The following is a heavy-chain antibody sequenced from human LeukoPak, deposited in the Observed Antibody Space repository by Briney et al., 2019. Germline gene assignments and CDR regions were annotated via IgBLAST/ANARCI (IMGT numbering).Heavy chain of an antibody. J-gene: IGHJ4*02. V-gene: IGHV4-34*01. Sequence: SETLSLTCAVYGGSFSGYYWSWIRQPPGKGLEWIGEINHSGSTNYNPSLKSRVTISVDTSKNQFSLKLSSVTAADTAVYHCARGRNRITMVRGVTIPYYFDYWGQGTLVTVSS. CDR1: GGSFSGYY. CDR2: INHSGST. CDR3: ARGRNRITMVRGVTIPYYFDY. D-gene: IGHD3-10*01.